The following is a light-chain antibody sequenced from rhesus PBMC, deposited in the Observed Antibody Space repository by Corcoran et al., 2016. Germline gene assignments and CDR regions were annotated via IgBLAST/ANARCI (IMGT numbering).Light chain of an antibody. V-gene: IGLV2S9*01. CDR1: SSDIGGYND. CDR2: DVS. J-gene: IGLJ6*01. Sequence: QSALTQPPSVSKSLGQSVTIYCTGTSSDIGGYNDVSWYQQHPGTAPRLLIYDVSKRPSGVPERFSGSNSGNTATLTISGVEAGDEADYYCQVWDRSSDHDVFGSGTKLTVL. CDR3: QVWDRSSDHDV.